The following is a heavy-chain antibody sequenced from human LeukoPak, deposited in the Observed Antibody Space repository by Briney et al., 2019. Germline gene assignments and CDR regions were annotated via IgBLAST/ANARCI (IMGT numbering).Heavy chain of an antibody. Sequence: GGSLRLSCAASGFTFSSYAMSWVRQAPGKGLEWVSYISSSSSTIYYADSVKGRFTISRDNAKNPLYLQMNSLRDEDTAVYYCARAAPYSSSFKYFQHWGQGTLVTVSS. J-gene: IGHJ1*01. CDR2: ISSSSSTI. D-gene: IGHD6-13*01. V-gene: IGHV3-48*02. CDR1: GFTFSSYA. CDR3: ARAAPYSSSFKYFQH.